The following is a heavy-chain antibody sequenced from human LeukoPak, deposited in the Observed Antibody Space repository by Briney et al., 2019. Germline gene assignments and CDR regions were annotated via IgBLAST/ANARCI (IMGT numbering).Heavy chain of an antibody. CDR2: IYRSGST. CDR1: GYSISSGYY. CDR3: ARVILRYFDWLLSLDLYYYYMDV. Sequence: PSETLSLTCTVSGYSISSGYYWGWVRQPPGKGLEWIGSIYRSGSTYYNPSLKSRVTISVDTSKNQFSLKLSSVTAADTAVYFCARVILRYFDWLLSLDLYYYYMDVWGKGTTVTVSS. V-gene: IGHV4-38-2*02. J-gene: IGHJ6*03. D-gene: IGHD3-9*01.